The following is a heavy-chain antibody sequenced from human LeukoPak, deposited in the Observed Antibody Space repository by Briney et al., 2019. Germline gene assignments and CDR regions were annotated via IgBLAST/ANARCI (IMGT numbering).Heavy chain of an antibody. Sequence: PGGSLRLSCGGSGLSFSGQWMNWVRQAPGQGLEWVANIKYGGSEKYYVDSVKGRFTISRDDAKNSLSPQMSNVRAEDTAVYYCAFNNNFKYWGQGTQVTVSS. D-gene: IGHD4-11*01. CDR1: GLSFSGQW. CDR3: AFNNNFKY. J-gene: IGHJ4*02. CDR2: IKYGGSEK. V-gene: IGHV3-7*01.